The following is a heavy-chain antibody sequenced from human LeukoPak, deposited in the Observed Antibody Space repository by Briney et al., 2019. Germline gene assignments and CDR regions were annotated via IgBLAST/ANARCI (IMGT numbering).Heavy chain of an antibody. CDR3: ASGVSNYYDSSGPGGDY. V-gene: IGHV1-46*01. Sequence: ASVKVSCKASGYTFTGYYMHWVRQAPGQGLEWMGIINPSGGSTSYAQKFQGRVTMTRDTSTSTVYMELSSLRSEDTAVYYCASGVSNYYDSSGPGGDYWGQGTLVTVSS. D-gene: IGHD3-22*01. CDR1: GYTFTGYY. CDR2: INPSGGST. J-gene: IGHJ4*02.